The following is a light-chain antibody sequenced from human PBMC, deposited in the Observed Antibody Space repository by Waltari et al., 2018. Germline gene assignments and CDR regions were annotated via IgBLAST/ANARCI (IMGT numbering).Light chain of an antibody. J-gene: IGKJ4*01. V-gene: IGKV1-5*03. Sequence: IQMTQSPSTLSASVGDRVIITCRASRSVGSWLAWYQQQPGKAPNLLIHKASSLESGVPSRFSGSGSGTEFTLTITSLQPGDFATYYCQQYRTYPFTFGGGTKVAI. CDR3: QQYRTYPFT. CDR1: RSVGSW. CDR2: KAS.